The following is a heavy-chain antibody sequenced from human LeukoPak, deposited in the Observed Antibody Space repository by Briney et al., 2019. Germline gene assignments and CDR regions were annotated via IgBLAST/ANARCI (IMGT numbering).Heavy chain of an antibody. CDR2: IYSGGST. Sequence: GGSLRLSCAASGFTVSSNYMSWVRQAPGKGLEWVSVIYSGGSTYYADSVKGRFTISRDNSKNTLYLQMNSLRAEDTAVYYCASGYDLSGYDYWGQGTLDTVSS. D-gene: IGHD5-12*01. V-gene: IGHV3-53*01. CDR1: GFTVSSNY. J-gene: IGHJ4*02. CDR3: ASGYDLSGYDY.